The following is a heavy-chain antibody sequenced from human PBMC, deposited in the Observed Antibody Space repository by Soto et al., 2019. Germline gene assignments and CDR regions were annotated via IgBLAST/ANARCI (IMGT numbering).Heavy chain of an antibody. V-gene: IGHV1-69*01. J-gene: IGHJ6*02. CDR2: IIPIFGTA. CDR3: ARRWVAPAASPPRYYYYGMDV. CDR1: GGTFSSYA. D-gene: IGHD2-2*01. Sequence: QVQLVQSGAEVKKPGSSVKVSCKASGGTFSSYAISWVRQAPGQGLEWMGGIIPIFGTANYAQKFQGRVTITADESTSTAYMELSSLRSEDTAVYYCARRWVAPAASPPRYYYYGMDVWGQGTTVTVSS.